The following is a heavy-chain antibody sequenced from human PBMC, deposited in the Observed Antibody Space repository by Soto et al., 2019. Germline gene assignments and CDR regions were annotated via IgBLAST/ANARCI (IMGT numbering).Heavy chain of an antibody. D-gene: IGHD3-3*01. CDR3: ARGHYDFWSGYLRWFDP. Sequence: SETLSLTCAVYGGSFSGYYWSWIRQPPGKGLEWIGEINHSGSTNYNPSLKSRVTISVDTSKNQFSLKLSSVTAADTAVYYCARGHYDFWSGYLRWFDPWGQGTLVTVSS. V-gene: IGHV4-34*01. CDR1: GGSFSGYY. J-gene: IGHJ5*02. CDR2: INHSGST.